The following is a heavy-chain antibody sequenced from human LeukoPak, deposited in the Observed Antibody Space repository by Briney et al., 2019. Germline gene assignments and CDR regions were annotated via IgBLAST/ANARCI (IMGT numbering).Heavy chain of an antibody. V-gene: IGHV1-18*01. D-gene: IGHD4-17*01. J-gene: IGHJ3*02. CDR2: ISAYNGNT. CDR3: ARERTPYGDYAFDM. Sequence: ASVKVSCKASGYTFTSYGIRWVRQAPGQGLEWMGWISAYNGNTNYAQKLQGRVTMATDTSTNTVYMELRTLRSDDTAVYYCARERTPYGDYAFDMWGQGTMVTVSS. CDR1: GYTFTSYG.